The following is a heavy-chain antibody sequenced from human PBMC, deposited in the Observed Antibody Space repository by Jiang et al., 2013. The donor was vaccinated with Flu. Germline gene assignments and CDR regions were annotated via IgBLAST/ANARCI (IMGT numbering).Heavy chain of an antibody. CDR1: GYTFTSYG. CDR3: ARDPTFLSRLYSGSYSCFDY. D-gene: IGHD1-26*01. V-gene: IGHV1-18*01. Sequence: SGAEVKKPGASVKVSCKASGYTFTSYGISWVRQAPGQGLEWMGWISAYNGNTNYAQKLQGRVTMTTDTSTSTAYMELRSLRSDDTAVYYCARDPTFLSRLYSGSYSCFDYWGQGTLVTVSS. J-gene: IGHJ4*02. CDR2: ISAYNGNT.